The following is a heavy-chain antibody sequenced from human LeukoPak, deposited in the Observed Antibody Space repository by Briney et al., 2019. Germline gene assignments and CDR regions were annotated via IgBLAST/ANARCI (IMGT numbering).Heavy chain of an antibody. Sequence: KPSETLSLTCTVSGGAIGNYYWSWVRRPPGKGLEWIGYIYTTGSTSYNPSLKSRVTMSVDTSKNQFSLRLSSVTAADTAVYFCARDPSGEDDNSYHYYFDYWGQGALVTVSS. CDR1: GGAIGNYY. V-gene: IGHV4-4*07. J-gene: IGHJ4*02. D-gene: IGHD2/OR15-2a*01. CDR2: IYTTGST. CDR3: ARDPSGEDDNSYHYYFDY.